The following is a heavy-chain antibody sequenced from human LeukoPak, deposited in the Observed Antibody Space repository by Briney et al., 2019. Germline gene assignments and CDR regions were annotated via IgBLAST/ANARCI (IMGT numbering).Heavy chain of an antibody. CDR1: GGSISSDY. Sequence: SETLSLTCTVSGGSISSDYWSWIRQPPGKGLEWIGPFHSAGSTNYNPSLKSRVTISLDTSKKQFSLKLTSVTAADTAVYYCARFKTMALDCWGQGTLVTVSS. D-gene: IGHD3-10*01. V-gene: IGHV4-59*01. CDR3: ARFKTMALDC. CDR2: FHSAGST. J-gene: IGHJ4*02.